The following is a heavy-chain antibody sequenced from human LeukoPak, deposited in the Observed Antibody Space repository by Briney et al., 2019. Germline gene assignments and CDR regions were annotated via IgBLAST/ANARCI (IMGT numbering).Heavy chain of an antibody. D-gene: IGHD6-19*01. J-gene: IGHJ4*02. CDR2: IYHSGST. V-gene: IGHV4-38-2*01. Sequence: PSETLSLTCAVSGYSISSGYYWGWIRQPPGKGLEWIGSIYHSGSTYYNPSLKSRVTISVDTSKSQFSLKLNSVTAADTAVYYCARGPAQYSSGPDYWGQGTLVTVSS. CDR1: GYSISSGYY. CDR3: ARGPAQYSSGPDY.